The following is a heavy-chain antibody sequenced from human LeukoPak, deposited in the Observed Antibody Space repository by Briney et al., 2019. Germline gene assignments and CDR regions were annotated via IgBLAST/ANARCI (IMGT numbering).Heavy chain of an antibody. V-gene: IGHV4-38-2*02. Sequence: SETLSLTCTVSGYSISSGYYWGWIRQPPGKGLEWIGSIYHSGSTYYNPSLKSRVTISVDTSKNQFSLKLSSVTAADTAVYYCARDRSNGGYPGGYFDYWGQGTLVTVSS. CDR1: GYSISSGYY. D-gene: IGHD5-12*01. CDR2: IYHSGST. CDR3: ARDRSNGGYPGGYFDY. J-gene: IGHJ4*02.